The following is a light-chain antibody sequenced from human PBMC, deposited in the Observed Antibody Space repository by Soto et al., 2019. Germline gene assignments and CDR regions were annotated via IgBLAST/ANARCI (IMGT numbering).Light chain of an antibody. Sequence: EIVVTQSPGTLSLSPGERATLSCRASQSVSSTNLAWYQQKPGQAPRLLIYGASSRAAGIPDRFSGSGSGTDFTLTISRLEPEDFAVYYCQQYGSSPPEYTFGQGTKLEIK. CDR1: QSVSSTN. J-gene: IGKJ2*01. CDR3: QQYGSSPPEYT. V-gene: IGKV3-20*01. CDR2: GAS.